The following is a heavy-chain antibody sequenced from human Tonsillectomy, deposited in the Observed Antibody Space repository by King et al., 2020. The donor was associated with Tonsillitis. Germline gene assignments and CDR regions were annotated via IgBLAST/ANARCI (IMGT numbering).Heavy chain of an antibody. V-gene: IGHV1-46*03. J-gene: IGHJ4*02. CDR3: ARTTYGDYVPTPPDY. D-gene: IGHD4-17*01. CDR1: GYTSTSYY. Sequence: QLVQSGAEVKKPGASVKVSCKASGYTSTSYYMHWVRQAPGQGLEWMGIINPSGGSTSYAQKFQGRVTMTRDTSTSTVYMELSSLRSEDTAVYYCARTTYGDYVPTPPDYWGQGTLVTVSS. CDR2: INPSGGST.